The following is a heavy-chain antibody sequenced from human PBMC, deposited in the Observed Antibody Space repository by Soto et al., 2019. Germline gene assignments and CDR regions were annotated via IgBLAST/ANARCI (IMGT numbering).Heavy chain of an antibody. CDR3: ERRIVATETFDY. D-gene: IGHD5-12*01. V-gene: IGHV4-39*01. J-gene: IGHJ4*02. CDR1: GGSISSSSYY. Sequence: SETLSLTCTVFGGSISSSSYYWGWIRQPPGKGLEWIGSIYYSGSTYYNPSLKSRVTISVDTSKNQFSLKLSSVTAADTAVYYCERRIVATETFDYCGQGTLVTVSS. CDR2: IYYSGST.